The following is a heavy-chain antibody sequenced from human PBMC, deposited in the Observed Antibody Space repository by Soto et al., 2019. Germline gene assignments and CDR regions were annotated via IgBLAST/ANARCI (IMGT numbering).Heavy chain of an antibody. CDR2: IYYSGST. J-gene: IGHJ5*02. Sequence: SETLSLTCTVSGGSISSSSYYWGWIRQPPGKGLEWIGSIYYSGSTYYNPSLKSRVTISVDTSKNQFSLKLSSVTAADTAVYYCASYNWNDGEGWFDPWGQGTLVTVSS. D-gene: IGHD1-1*01. V-gene: IGHV4-39*01. CDR3: ASYNWNDGEGWFDP. CDR1: GGSISSSSYY.